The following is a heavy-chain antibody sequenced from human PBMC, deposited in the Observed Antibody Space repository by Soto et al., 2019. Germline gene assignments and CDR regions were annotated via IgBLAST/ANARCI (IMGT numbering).Heavy chain of an antibody. V-gene: IGHV3-23*01. J-gene: IGHJ6*02. D-gene: IGHD2-2*01. CDR2: IGESGTPT. Sequence: GGSLRLSCAASGFNFSSYAMKWVRQAPGKGLEWVSLIGESGTPTYYADSVKGRFTISRDNSGNTPFLEMYSLRAEDTAVYYCARYIPGVRYYGMDVWGQGTTVTVSS. CDR1: GFNFSSYA. CDR3: ARYIPGVRYYGMDV.